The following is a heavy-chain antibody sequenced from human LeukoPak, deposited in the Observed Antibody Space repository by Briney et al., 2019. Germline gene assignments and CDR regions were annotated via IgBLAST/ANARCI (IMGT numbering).Heavy chain of an antibody. CDR3: LRDDDNWGFVL. Sequence: GGSLRLSCAAPGITFSTYSMNGVRQAPGKGLEWVSYIRSSSSYIYYADSVKGRFTISRDNAKNSLYLQMNSLRAEDTAVYYCLRDDDNWGFVLWGRGTLVAVSS. CDR1: GITFSTYS. J-gene: IGHJ2*01. CDR2: IRSSSSYI. V-gene: IGHV3-21*01. D-gene: IGHD7-27*01.